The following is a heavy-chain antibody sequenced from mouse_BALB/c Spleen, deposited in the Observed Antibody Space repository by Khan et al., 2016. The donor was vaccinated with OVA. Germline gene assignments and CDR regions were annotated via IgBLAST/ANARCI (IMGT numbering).Heavy chain of an antibody. J-gene: IGHJ3*01. Sequence: VQLKQSGAELVRPGALVKFSCKASGFNIKDYYMHWVKQGPDQGLVWIGRMDPENGDPIYDPKFQGKASITSDTSSNTAYLQLSSLTSEDTAVYYCARDGYSPWFAYWGQGTLVTVSA. CDR3: ARDGYSPWFAY. D-gene: IGHD2-3*01. V-gene: IGHV14-1*02. CDR1: GFNIKDYY. CDR2: MDPENGDP.